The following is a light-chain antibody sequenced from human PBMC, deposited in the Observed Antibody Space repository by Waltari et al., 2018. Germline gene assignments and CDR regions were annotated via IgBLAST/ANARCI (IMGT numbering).Light chain of an antibody. J-gene: IGLJ3*02. Sequence: SSELTQDPGVSVALGQTFTITCQGDSLRTSYATWYQLKPGQAPVLVIFGKDKRPSGIPDRISGYSSGTTSSLTITGAQVEDEADYYCSSRNGRADQVVFAGGTKVTVL. CDR1: SLRTSY. V-gene: IGLV3-19*01. CDR2: GKD. CDR3: SSRNGRADQVV.